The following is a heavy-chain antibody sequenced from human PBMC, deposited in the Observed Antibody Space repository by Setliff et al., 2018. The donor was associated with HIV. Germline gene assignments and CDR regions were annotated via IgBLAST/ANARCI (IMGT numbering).Heavy chain of an antibody. D-gene: IGHD3-3*01. V-gene: IGHV1-69*13. CDR3: RGIPRGTGFGVVGYFDY. CDR2: IHPIFGTT. CDR1: GYTFTSYG. J-gene: IGHJ4*02. Sequence: GASVKVSCKASGYTFTSYGIRWVGQAPGQGLEWMGGIHPIFGTTNYARDFMGRGSITADESTNTAYLELNSLRSDDSAIYFARGIPRGTGFGVVGYFDYWGQGTPVTVSS.